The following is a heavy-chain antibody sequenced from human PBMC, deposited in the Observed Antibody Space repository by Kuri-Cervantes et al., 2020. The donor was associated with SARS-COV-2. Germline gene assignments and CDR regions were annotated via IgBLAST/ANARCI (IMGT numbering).Heavy chain of an antibody. CDR2: INPDGTIT. Sequence: GESLKISCAASGFTFSDHWMHWVRQGPGKGLVWVARINPDGTITSHADSVKGRFTLSRDNAKNMLYLQMNSLRAEDTAVYYCVRDGDHWNFDYWGRGTLVTVSS. CDR1: GFTFSDHW. V-gene: IGHV3-74*01. CDR3: VRDGDHWNFDY. J-gene: IGHJ4*02. D-gene: IGHD1-1*01.